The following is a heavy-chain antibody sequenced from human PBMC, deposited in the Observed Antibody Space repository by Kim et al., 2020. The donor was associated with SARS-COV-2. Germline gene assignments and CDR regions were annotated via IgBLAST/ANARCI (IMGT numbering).Heavy chain of an antibody. CDR3: ASIAVAGFMSQIHDY. D-gene: IGHD6-19*01. CDR1: GYTFTGYY. V-gene: IGHV1-2*02. CDR2: INPNSGGT. Sequence: ASVKVSCKASGYTFTGYYMHWVRQAPGQGLEWMGWINPNSGGTNYAQKFQGRVTMTRDTSISTAYMELSRLRSDDTAVYYCASIAVAGFMSQIHDYWGQGTLVTVSS. J-gene: IGHJ4*02.